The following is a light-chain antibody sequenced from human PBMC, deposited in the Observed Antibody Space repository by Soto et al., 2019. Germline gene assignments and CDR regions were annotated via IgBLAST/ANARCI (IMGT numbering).Light chain of an antibody. CDR3: QQSYGIPRT. J-gene: IGKJ1*01. CDR1: QDIRSY. V-gene: IGKV1-39*01. Sequence: DIQMTQSPSSLSASVGDRVTITCRASQDIRSYLNWYQQKPGKAPNLLIYSAFTLQSGVPSRFSGSGSGTDFTLTINSLQPEDFATYYCQQSYGIPRTFGQGTKVEIK. CDR2: SAF.